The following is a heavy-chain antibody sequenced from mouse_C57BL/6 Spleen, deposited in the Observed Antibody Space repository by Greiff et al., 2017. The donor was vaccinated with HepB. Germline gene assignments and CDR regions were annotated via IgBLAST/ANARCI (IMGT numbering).Heavy chain of an antibody. V-gene: IGHV5-6*01. CDR3: ARQAVNYFDY. D-gene: IGHD2-2*01. Sequence: EVHLVESGGDLVKPGGSLKLSCAASGFTFSSYGMSWVRQTPDKRLEWVATISSGGSYTYYPDSVKGRFTISRDNAKNTLYLQMSSLKSEDTAMYYCARQAVNYFDYWGQGTTLAVSS. CDR2: ISSGGSYT. J-gene: IGHJ2*01. CDR1: GFTFSSYG.